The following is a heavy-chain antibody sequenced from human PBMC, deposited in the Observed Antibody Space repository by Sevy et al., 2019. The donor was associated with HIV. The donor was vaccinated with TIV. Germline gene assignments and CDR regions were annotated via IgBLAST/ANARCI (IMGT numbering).Heavy chain of an antibody. J-gene: IGHJ3*02. CDR3: AKGIYDFWSGRSDIFDI. Sequence: GGSLRLSCAASGFTFNTHAMSWVRQAPGKGLEWVSAMSGSGGSTYYADSVKGRFTISRDKSKNTLYVQMNSLRIEDTAVYYCAKGIYDFWSGRSDIFDIWGQGTMVTVSS. CDR1: GFTFNTHA. CDR2: MSGSGGST. V-gene: IGHV3-23*01. D-gene: IGHD3-3*01.